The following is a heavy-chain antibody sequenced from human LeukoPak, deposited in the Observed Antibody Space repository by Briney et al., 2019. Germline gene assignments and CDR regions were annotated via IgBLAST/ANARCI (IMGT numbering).Heavy chain of an antibody. CDR3: ARGGRFMEWLSTGGHFYYGMDV. V-gene: IGHV1-2*02. CDR1: GYTFTGDF. D-gene: IGHD3-3*01. CDR2: INPNSGGT. Sequence: GASVKVSCKASGYTFTGDFMHWVRQAPGQGLEWMGWINPNSGGTNYAQKFQGRVTMTRDISISTAYMELSRLRSDDTAVYYCARGGRFMEWLSTGGHFYYGMDVWGQGTKVTVSS. J-gene: IGHJ6*02.